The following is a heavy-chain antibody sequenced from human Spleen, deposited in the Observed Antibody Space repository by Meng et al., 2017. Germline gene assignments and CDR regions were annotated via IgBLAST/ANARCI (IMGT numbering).Heavy chain of an antibody. J-gene: IGHJ4*02. D-gene: IGHD4-11*01. CDR3: ARGPTTMAHDFDY. CDR1: GGSISSGGYY. V-gene: IGHV4-31*11. CDR2: IYYSGST. Sequence: GHVQEPGPGLVKPSKTLSLPCAVSGGSISSGGYYWSWIRQHPGKGLEWIGYIYYSGSTYYNPSLKSRITISEDTSKNQFSLTLTSVTAADTAVYYCARGPTTMAHDFDYWGQGTLVTVSS.